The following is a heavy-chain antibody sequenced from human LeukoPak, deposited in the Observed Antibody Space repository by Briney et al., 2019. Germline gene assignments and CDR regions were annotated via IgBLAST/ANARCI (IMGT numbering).Heavy chain of an antibody. CDR3: ARDNIVSSVYDY. CDR2: ISGYNGNT. J-gene: IGHJ4*02. D-gene: IGHD5-12*01. V-gene: IGHV1-18*01. Sequence: ASVKVSCKASGYTFTSYGLSWVRQAPGQGLEWLGWISGYNGNTNYAQKLQGRVTMTTDTSTSTAYMELRSLTSDDTAVYYCARDNIVSSVYDYWGQGTLVTVSS. CDR1: GYTFTSYG.